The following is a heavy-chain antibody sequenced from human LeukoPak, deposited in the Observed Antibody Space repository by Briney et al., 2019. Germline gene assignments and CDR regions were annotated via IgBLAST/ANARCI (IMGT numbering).Heavy chain of an antibody. D-gene: IGHD3-22*01. V-gene: IGHV3-23*01. CDR2: ISGSGGST. Sequence: GGSLRLSCAASGFTFSSYAMSWVRQAPGKGLEWVSAISGSGGSTYYADSVKGRFTISRDNSENTLYLQMNSLRAEDTAVYYCAKRDSSGYYLYFDYWGQGTLVTVSS. CDR3: AKRDSSGYYLYFDY. J-gene: IGHJ4*02. CDR1: GFTFSSYA.